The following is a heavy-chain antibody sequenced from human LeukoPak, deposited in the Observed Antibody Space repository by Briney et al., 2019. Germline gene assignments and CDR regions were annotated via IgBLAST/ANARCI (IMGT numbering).Heavy chain of an antibody. J-gene: IGHJ4*02. CDR3: AKDVLRFLEWLPDY. CDR1: GFTFSSYG. CDR2: ISYDGSNK. Sequence: GGSLRLSCAASGFTFSSYGMHWVRQATGKGLEWVAVISYDGSNKYYADSVKGRFTMSRDNSKNTLYLQMNSLRAEDTAVYYCAKDVLRFLEWLPDYWGQGTLVTVSS. V-gene: IGHV3-30*18. D-gene: IGHD3-3*01.